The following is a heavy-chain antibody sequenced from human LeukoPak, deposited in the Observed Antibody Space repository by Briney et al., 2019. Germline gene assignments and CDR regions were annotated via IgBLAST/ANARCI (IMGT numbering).Heavy chain of an antibody. CDR2: ISAYNGNT. CDR1: GYTFTSYG. D-gene: IGHD3-9*01. V-gene: IGHV1-18*01. Sequence: ASVKVSCKASGYTFTSYGISWVRQAPGQGLEWTGWISAYNGNTNYAQKLQGRVTMTTDTSTSTAYMELRSLRSDDTAVYYCARDFDDILTGGWAFDIWGQGTMVTVSS. J-gene: IGHJ3*02. CDR3: ARDFDDILTGGWAFDI.